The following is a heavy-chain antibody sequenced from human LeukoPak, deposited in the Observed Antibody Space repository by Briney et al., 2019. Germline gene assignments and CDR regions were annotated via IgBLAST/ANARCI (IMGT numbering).Heavy chain of an antibody. J-gene: IGHJ3*02. Sequence: PSETLSLTCTVSGGSISSYYWSWIRQPPGKGLEWIGYIYYGGSTNYNPSLKSRVTISVDTSKNQFSLKLSSVTAADTAVYYCARTTTSFYAIAVAGFDAFDIWGQGTMVTVSS. CDR1: GGSISSYY. CDR2: IYYGGST. V-gene: IGHV4-59*01. D-gene: IGHD6-19*01. CDR3: ARTTTSFYAIAVAGFDAFDI.